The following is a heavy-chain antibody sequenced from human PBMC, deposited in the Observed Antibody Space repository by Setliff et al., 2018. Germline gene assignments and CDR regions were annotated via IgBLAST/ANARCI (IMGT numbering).Heavy chain of an antibody. Sequence: SETLSLTCAVYGGSFSGYYWGWIRQPLGKGLEWIGSIHHRGSTYYNPSLKSRVTTLVDTSKNHFSLKLSSVTAADTAVYYCARQTGEQLVDYWGQGTLVTVSS. CDR3: ARQTGEQLVDY. CDR1: GGSFSGYY. V-gene: IGHV4-38-2*01. J-gene: IGHJ4*02. D-gene: IGHD6-6*01. CDR2: IHHRGST.